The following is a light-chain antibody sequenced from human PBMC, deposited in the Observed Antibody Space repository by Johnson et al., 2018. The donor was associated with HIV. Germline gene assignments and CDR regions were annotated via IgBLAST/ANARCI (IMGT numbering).Light chain of an antibody. Sequence: QSVLTQSPSVSAAPGQKVTNSCSGSSSNIGNNYVSWYQQLPGTVPKLLIYDNNKRPSGIPDRFSGSKSGTSATLGITGLQTGDEADYYCGTWDSSLSAYVFGTGTKVTVL. CDR1: SSNIGNNY. J-gene: IGLJ1*01. CDR2: DNN. CDR3: GTWDSSLSAYV. V-gene: IGLV1-51*01.